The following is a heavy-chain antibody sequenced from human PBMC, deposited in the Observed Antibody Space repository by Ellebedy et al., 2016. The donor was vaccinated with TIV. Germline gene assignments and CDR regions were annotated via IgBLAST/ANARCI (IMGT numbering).Heavy chain of an antibody. V-gene: IGHV5-10-1*04. Sequence: GESLKISCKGSGYSFTSYWIGWVRQMPGKGLEWMGRIDPSDSYTNYSPSFQGQVTISADKSISTAYLQWSSLKASDTAMYYCARMELPPSDAFDIWGQGTMVTVSS. CDR2: IDPSDSYT. CDR3: ARMELPPSDAFDI. D-gene: IGHD1-26*01. J-gene: IGHJ3*02. CDR1: GYSFTSYW.